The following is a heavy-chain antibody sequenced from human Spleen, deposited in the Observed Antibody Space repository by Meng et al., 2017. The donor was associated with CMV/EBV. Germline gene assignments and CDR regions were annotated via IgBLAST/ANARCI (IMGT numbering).Heavy chain of an antibody. Sequence: GESLKISCAASGFTFTTYSMNWVRQAPGKGLEWVSSISSTSRYIYYAHSVKGRFTISRDNAKSSLFLQMNSLRAEDTAVYYCARSDYYDSSAYPNYFDYWGQGALVTVSS. CDR1: GFTFTTYS. CDR2: ISSTSRYI. D-gene: IGHD3-22*01. J-gene: IGHJ4*02. CDR3: ARSDYYDSSAYPNYFDY. V-gene: IGHV3-21*01.